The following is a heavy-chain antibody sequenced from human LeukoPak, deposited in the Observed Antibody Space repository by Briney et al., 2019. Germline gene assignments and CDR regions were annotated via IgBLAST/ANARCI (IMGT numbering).Heavy chain of an antibody. CDR3: ARGGMGIGGYFDY. V-gene: IGHV1-69*01. J-gene: IGHJ4*02. CDR1: GGTFSSYA. D-gene: IGHD3-16*01. Sequence: ASVKVPCKASGGTFSSYAISWVRQAPGQGLEWMGGIIPIFGTANYAQKFQGRVTITADESTSTAYMELSSLRSEDTAVYYCARGGMGIGGYFDYWGQGTLVTVSS. CDR2: IIPIFGTA.